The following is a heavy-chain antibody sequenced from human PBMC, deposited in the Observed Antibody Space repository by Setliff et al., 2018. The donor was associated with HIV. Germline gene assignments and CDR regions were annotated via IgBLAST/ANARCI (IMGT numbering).Heavy chain of an antibody. CDR3: ARLTYYYDSSGYYPNWFDP. CDR2: IHPGDSDA. CDR1: GYTFTNYW. D-gene: IGHD3-22*01. V-gene: IGHV5-51*01. J-gene: IGHJ5*02. Sequence: GESLKISCKGSGYTFTNYWIAWVRQMPGKGLEWMGIIHPGDSDARYSPSFLGQVTISADKSISTAYLQWSSLKASDTAMYYCARLTYYYDSSGYYPNWFDPWGQGTRVTVSS.